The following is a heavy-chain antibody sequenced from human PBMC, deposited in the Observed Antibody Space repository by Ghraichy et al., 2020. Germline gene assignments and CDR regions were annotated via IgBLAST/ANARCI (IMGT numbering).Heavy chain of an antibody. CDR1: GGSIINGGHYY. J-gene: IGHJ3*02. D-gene: IGHD3-16*01. Sequence: SETLSLTCTVSGGSIINGGHYYWNWIRHHPGKGLEWIGHIYYSGSTHYNPSLKSRVTISVDTSKNQFSLKLSSVTAADTAVYYCARGGSNYGADAFDIWGQGTMVTVSS. CDR2: IYYSGST. V-gene: IGHV4-31*03. CDR3: ARGGSNYGADAFDI.